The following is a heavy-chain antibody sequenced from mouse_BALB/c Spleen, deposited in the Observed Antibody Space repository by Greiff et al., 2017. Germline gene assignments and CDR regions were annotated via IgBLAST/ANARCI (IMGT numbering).Heavy chain of an antibody. CDR1: GFNIKDYY. Sequence: VQLQQSGAELVRPGASVKLSCTASGFNIKDYYMHWVKQRPEQGLEWIGWIDPENGDTEYAPKFQGKATMTADTSSNTAYLQLSSLTSEDTAVYYCNEGGVFDYWGQGTTLTVSS. V-gene: IGHV14-4*02. CDR3: NEGGVFDY. D-gene: IGHD5-1*01. J-gene: IGHJ2*01. CDR2: IDPENGDT.